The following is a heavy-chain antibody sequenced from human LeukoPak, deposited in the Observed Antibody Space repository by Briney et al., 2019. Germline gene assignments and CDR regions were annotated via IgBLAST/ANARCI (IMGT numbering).Heavy chain of an antibody. Sequence: PSETLSLTCTVSGGSISSHYWSWLRQPPGKGLEWLGYMYYNGSMNYNPSLKSRVTISADTSKNQFSLKLSSVTAADTAVYYCASRYGSGSYGFDYWGQGTLVTVSS. V-gene: IGHV4-59*11. CDR3: ASRYGSGSYGFDY. J-gene: IGHJ4*02. CDR2: MYYNGSM. CDR1: GGSISSHY. D-gene: IGHD3-10*01.